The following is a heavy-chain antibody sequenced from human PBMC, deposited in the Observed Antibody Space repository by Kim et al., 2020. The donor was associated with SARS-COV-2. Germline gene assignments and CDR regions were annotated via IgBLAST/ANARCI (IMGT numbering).Heavy chain of an antibody. CDR3: ARAATFGGVIVLYFDY. CDR2: IYYSGST. V-gene: IGHV4-31*01. J-gene: IGHJ4*02. Sequence: SETLSLTCTVSGGSISSGGYYWSWIRQHPGKGLEWMVYIYYSGSTYYNPSLKSLVTISVDTSKHPFSLKMSSVTAADTAVYYCARAATFGGVIVLYFDYWGQGTLVTVSS. D-gene: IGHD3-16*02. CDR1: GGSISSGGYY.